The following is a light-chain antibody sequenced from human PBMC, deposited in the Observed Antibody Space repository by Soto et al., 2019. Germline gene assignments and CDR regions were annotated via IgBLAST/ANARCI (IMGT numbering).Light chain of an antibody. CDR2: YDS. CDR1: NIGRKS. V-gene: IGLV3-21*01. J-gene: IGLJ2*01. CDR3: QVRDSSSDHVI. Sequence: SSELTQQHSVSGAPGKTARITCGGNNIGRKSVHWYQQKPGQAPVLVIYYDSDRPSGIPERFSGSNSRNTATLTISRVEAGDEADYYCQVRDSSSDHVIVVGGTKLTVL.